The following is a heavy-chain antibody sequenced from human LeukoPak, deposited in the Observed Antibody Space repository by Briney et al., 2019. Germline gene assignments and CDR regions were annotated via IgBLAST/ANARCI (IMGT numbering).Heavy chain of an antibody. CDR2: IYYSGST. D-gene: IGHD3-22*01. CDR1: GGSIRSYY. Sequence: SETLSLTCTVSGGSIRSYYWSWIRQPPGKGLEWIGYIYYSGSTNYNPSLKSRVTMSVDTSKNQFSLKLSSVTAADTAVYYCARHEVGINSGSPIDYWGQGTLVTVSS. V-gene: IGHV4-59*08. CDR3: ARHEVGINSGSPIDY. J-gene: IGHJ4*02.